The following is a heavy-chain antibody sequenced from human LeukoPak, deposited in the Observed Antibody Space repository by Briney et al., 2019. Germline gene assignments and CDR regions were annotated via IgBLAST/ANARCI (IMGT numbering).Heavy chain of an antibody. CDR3: ARSQFYGSGSYQGRWFDP. J-gene: IGHJ5*02. V-gene: IGHV4-59*12. CDR1: GGSIINYY. Sequence: SETLSLTCTVSGGSIINYYWSWIRQPPGKGLEWIGYIFYSGSTNYNPSLKSRVTMSVDTSKNQFSLKLTSVTAADTAVYYCARSQFYGSGSYQGRWFDPWGQGTLVTVSS. CDR2: IFYSGST. D-gene: IGHD3-10*01.